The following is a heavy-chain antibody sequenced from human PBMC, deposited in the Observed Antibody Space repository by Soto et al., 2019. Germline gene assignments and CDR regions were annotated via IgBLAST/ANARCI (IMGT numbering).Heavy chain of an antibody. V-gene: IGHV1-58*01. CDR2: VVVGSDNT. CDR1: GFTFSKSS. J-gene: IGHJ5*02. Sequence: SVKVSCKTSGFTFSKSSVQWMRQARGQRLEWIGWVVVGSDNTRYAQNFQDRVTITRDMSTSTSYMELSSLTSEDTAVYFCAAEIDDYADFNLWGQGTPVIVSS. CDR3: AAEIDDYADFNL. D-gene: IGHD4-17*01.